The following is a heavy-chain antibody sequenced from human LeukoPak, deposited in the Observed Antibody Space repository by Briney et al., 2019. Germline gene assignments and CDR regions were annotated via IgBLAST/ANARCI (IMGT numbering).Heavy chain of an antibody. CDR2: ISGDSNRI. J-gene: IGHJ4*02. Sequence: GGSLRLSCVASGFTFDEYAMHWVRQIPGKGLEWVIGISGDSNRIDYADSVKGRFTISRDNAKNSVYLQMNSLRAEDTALFYCAKDRAIFVHYFDGWGQGTLVTVSS. CDR3: AKDRAIFVHYFDG. V-gene: IGHV3-9*01. CDR1: GFTFDEYA.